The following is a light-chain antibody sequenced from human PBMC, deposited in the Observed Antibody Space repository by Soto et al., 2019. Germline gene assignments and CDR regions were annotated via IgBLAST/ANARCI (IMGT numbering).Light chain of an antibody. CDR1: QSISSY. J-gene: IGKJ1*01. CDR3: QQSYSTPWT. CDR2: AAS. V-gene: IGKV1-39*01. Sequence: IQMTQSPSSLSASVVDRVSITFRASQSISSYLNWYQQKPGKAPKLLIYAASSLQSGVPSRFSGSGSGTDFTLTISSLQPEDFATYYCQQSYSTPWTFGQGTKVDIK.